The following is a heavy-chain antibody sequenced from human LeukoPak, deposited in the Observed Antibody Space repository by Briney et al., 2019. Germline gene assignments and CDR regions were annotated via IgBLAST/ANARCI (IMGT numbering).Heavy chain of an antibody. D-gene: IGHD3-3*02. V-gene: IGHV4-38-2*02. J-gene: IGHJ4*02. Sequence: SETLSLTCTVSGYSISSGYYWGWIRQPPGKGLKWIGSISHSGSTYYNTSLKSRVTISVDTSKNQFSLKLSSLTAADTAVYYCARLRRSRLAEFDYWGQGTLVTVSS. CDR1: GYSISSGYY. CDR2: ISHSGST. CDR3: ARLRRSRLAEFDY.